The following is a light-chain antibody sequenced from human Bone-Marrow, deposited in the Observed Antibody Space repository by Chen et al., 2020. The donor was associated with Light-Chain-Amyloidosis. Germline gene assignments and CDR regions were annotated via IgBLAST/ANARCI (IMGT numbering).Light chain of an antibody. CDR3: SSFTSSNTWV. CDR2: EVT. Sequence: QSALTQPASVSGSPGQSITVYCTGTSSDVGGYNYVSWYQQHPGKAPKLILYEVTNRPSGVSNRFSGPKSGNTASLTISGLQAEDEADYYCSSFTSSNTWVFGGGTKLTVL. V-gene: IGLV2-14*01. CDR1: SSDVGGYNY. J-gene: IGLJ3*02.